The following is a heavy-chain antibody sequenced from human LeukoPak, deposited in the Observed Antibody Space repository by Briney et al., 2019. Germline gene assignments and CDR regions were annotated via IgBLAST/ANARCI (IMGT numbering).Heavy chain of an antibody. J-gene: IGHJ6*02. D-gene: IGHD2-2*01. CDR2: INPTGGST. CDR1: GYTFTSYF. CDR3: TRDHCSYINCYEDYYYGMDV. Sequence: ASVKVPFKASGYTFTSYFIHWVRQAPGEGLEWMGIINPTGGSTRYAQKFQGRVTMTRDTSISAAYMELGRLRSDDTAVYYCTRDHCSYINCYEDYYYGMDVWGQGTTVTVSS. V-gene: IGHV1-46*01.